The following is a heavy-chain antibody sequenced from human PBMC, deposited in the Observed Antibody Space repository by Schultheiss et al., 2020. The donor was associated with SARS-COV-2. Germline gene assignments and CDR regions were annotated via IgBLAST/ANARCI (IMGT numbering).Heavy chain of an antibody. V-gene: IGHV3-21*04. CDR2: ISSSSSYI. CDR3: AKAVGQLGRGFDY. Sequence: GESLKISCAASGFTFSSYSMNWVRQAPGKGLEWVSSISSSSSYIYYADSVKGRFTISRDNAKNSLYLQMNSLRAEDTALYYCAKAVGQLGRGFDYWGQGTLVTVSS. J-gene: IGHJ4*02. CDR1: GFTFSSYS. D-gene: IGHD6-6*01.